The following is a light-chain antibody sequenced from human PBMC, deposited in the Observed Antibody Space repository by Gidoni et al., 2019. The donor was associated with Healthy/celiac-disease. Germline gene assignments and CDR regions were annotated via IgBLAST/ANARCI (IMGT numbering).Light chain of an antibody. V-gene: IGLV2-8*01. Sequence: QSALTQPPSASGSPGQSVTIPCTGTSSDVGGYNYGSWYQQHPGKAPKLMIYEVSKRPSGVPDRFSGSKSGNTASLTVSGLQAEDEADYYCSSYTGSNNHVVFGGGTKLTVL. J-gene: IGLJ2*01. CDR1: SSDVGGYNY. CDR3: SSYTGSNNHVV. CDR2: EVS.